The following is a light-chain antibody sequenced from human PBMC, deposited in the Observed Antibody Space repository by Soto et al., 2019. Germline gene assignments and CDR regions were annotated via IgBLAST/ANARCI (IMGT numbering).Light chain of an antibody. CDR2: GNS. V-gene: IGLV1-40*01. Sequence: QSVLTQPPSVSGAPGQRVTISCTGSSSNIGAGYDVHWYQQLPGTAPKLLIYGNSNRPSGVPDRFSGSKSGTSASLAITGLQAEDEADYYCDSYTSSRAYVFGIGTKVTVL. CDR3: DSYTSSRAYV. CDR1: SSNIGAGYD. J-gene: IGLJ1*01.